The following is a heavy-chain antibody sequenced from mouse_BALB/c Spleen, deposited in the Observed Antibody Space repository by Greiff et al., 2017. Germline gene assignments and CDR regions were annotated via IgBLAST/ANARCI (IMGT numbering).Heavy chain of an antibody. CDR2: INPDSSTI. D-gene: IGHD2-1*01. CDR1: GFDFSRYW. J-gene: IGHJ2*01. CDR3: ARRGYGNYDY. V-gene: IGHV4-1*02. Sequence: CEASGFDFSRYWMSWVRQAPGKGLEWIGEINPDSSTINYTPSLKDKFIISRDNAKNTLYLQMSKVRSEDTALYYCARRGYGNYDYWGQGTTLTVSS.